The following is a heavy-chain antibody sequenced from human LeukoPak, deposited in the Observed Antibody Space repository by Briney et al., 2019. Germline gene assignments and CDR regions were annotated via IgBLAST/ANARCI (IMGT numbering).Heavy chain of an antibody. D-gene: IGHD2-21*02. CDR3: ATATGGDAGGDYYYYYGMDV. Sequence: GGSLRLSCAASGFTFSSYGMHWVRQAPGKGLEWVAVISYDGSNKYYADSVKGRFTISRDNSKNTLYLQMNSLRAEDTAVYYCATATGGDAGGDYYYYYGMDVWGQGTTVTVSS. V-gene: IGHV3-30*03. J-gene: IGHJ6*02. CDR1: GFTFSSYG. CDR2: ISYDGSNK.